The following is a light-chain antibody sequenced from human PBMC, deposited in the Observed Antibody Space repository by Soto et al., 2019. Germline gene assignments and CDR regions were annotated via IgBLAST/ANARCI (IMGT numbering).Light chain of an antibody. CDR1: QTINNW. J-gene: IGKJ1*01. CDR3: QQYNTYPWT. Sequence: DVQMTQSPSTLSASVGDRVTITCRASQTINNWLAWYQQRPGKAPTFLIYKTSTLETGVPSRFSGSGSGTEFTLTISSLQPEDFAIYYCQQYNTYPWTFGQATRVES. V-gene: IGKV1-5*03. CDR2: KTS.